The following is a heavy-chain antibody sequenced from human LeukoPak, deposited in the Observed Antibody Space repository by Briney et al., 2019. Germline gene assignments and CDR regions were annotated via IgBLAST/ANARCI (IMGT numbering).Heavy chain of an antibody. Sequence: KASETLSLTCTVSGGSISSYYWSWIRQPPGKGLEWIGYIYYSGSTNYNPSLKSRVTISVDTSKNQFSLKLSSVTAADTAVYYCARVRLGIIVVPAAAFDIWDQGTMVTVSS. CDR1: GGSISSYY. V-gene: IGHV4-59*01. J-gene: IGHJ3*02. CDR3: ARVRLGIIVVPAAAFDI. CDR2: IYYSGST. D-gene: IGHD2-2*01.